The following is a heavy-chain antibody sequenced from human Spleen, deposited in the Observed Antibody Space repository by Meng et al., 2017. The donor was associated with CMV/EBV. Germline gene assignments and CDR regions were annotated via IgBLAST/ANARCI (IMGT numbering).Heavy chain of an antibody. V-gene: IGHV1-2*02. Sequence: ASVKVSCKASGYTFTRYGISWVRQAPGQGLEWMGWINPKSGGTNYAQKFQGRVTMTRDTSISTAYMELRRLKSDDTAVYYCARRGIAARRSFDIWGQGTTVTVSS. CDR2: INPKSGGT. J-gene: IGHJ3*02. D-gene: IGHD6-13*01. CDR3: ARRGIAARRSFDI. CDR1: GYTFTRYG.